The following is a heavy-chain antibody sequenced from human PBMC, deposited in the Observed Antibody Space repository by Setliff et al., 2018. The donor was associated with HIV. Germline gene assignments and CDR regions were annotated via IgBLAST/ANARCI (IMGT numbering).Heavy chain of an antibody. CDR2: IYSSGSA. J-gene: IGHJ4*02. CDR1: GASIRSSGSY. CDR3: ARRTQSGYDRYFDY. Sequence: SEPLSLTCSVSGASIRSSGSYWVWVRQAPGKGLEWIGSIYSSGSAYYSPSLNSRVSMSVDTSKDHFSLKLDSVTAADTAMYFCARRTQSGYDRYFDYWGQGKLVTVSS. D-gene: IGHD5-12*01. V-gene: IGHV4-39*02.